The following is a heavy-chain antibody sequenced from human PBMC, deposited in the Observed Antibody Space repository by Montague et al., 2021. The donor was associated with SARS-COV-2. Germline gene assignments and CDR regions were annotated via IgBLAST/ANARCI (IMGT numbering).Heavy chain of an antibody. J-gene: IGHJ4*02. Sequence: SLRLSCAASGFTFGGYDMNWVRQAPGKGLEWVSAIGIGGDTYYLGSVKRRFIISRENAKNSLYLQMNSLRVGDTAVYYCARGGEWSSSSLPDYWGQGTLVTVSS. V-gene: IGHV3-13*04. CDR2: IGIGGDT. CDR1: GFTFGGYD. CDR3: ARGGEWSSSSLPDY. D-gene: IGHD6-6*01.